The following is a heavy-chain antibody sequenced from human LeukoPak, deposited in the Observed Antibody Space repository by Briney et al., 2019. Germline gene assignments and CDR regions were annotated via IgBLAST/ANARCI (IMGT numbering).Heavy chain of an antibody. V-gene: IGHV1-18*01. J-gene: IGHJ4*02. CDR3: ALRLGYCSGGSCYSKFDY. D-gene: IGHD2-15*01. Sequence: ASVKVSCKASGYTFTSYGISWVRQAPGQGLEWTGWISAYNGNTNYAQKLQGRVTMTTDTSTSTAYMELRSLRSDDTAVYYCALRLGYCSGGSCYSKFDYWGQGTLVTVSS. CDR2: ISAYNGNT. CDR1: GYTFTSYG.